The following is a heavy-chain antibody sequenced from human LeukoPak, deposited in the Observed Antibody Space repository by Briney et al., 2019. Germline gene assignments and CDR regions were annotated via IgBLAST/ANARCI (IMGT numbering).Heavy chain of an antibody. Sequence: SETLSLTCTVSGGSISSYYWSWIRQPPGKGLEWIGYIYYSGSTNYNPSLKSRVTISVDTSKNQFSLKLSSVTAADTAVYYCARCGYSYGPLDYRGQGTLVTVSS. D-gene: IGHD5-18*01. CDR1: GGSISSYY. CDR2: IYYSGST. CDR3: ARCGYSYGPLDY. J-gene: IGHJ4*02. V-gene: IGHV4-59*08.